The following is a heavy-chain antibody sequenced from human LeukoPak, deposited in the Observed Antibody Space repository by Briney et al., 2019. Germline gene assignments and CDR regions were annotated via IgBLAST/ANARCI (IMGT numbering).Heavy chain of an antibody. CDR2: VYYAGST. D-gene: IGHD3-10*01. V-gene: IGHV4-39*01. CDR3: ARSGWPMGGFDP. Sequence: SETLSLTCTVSGDSISSDTYHWGWIRQPPGKGLQWIGSVYYAGSTYYNPSLKSRVRISVDTSKDQFYLKLFPVTAADTAMYYCARSGWPMGGFDPWGQGILVTVSP. CDR1: GDSISSDTYH. J-gene: IGHJ5*02.